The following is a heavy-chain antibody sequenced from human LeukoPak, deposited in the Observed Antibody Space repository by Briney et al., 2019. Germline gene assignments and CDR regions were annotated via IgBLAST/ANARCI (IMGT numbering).Heavy chain of an antibody. Sequence: GGSLRLSCAAPGFTFSSYAMSWVRQVPGKGLEWVSDISSSGGRANYADSVKGRFTISRDNSKNTLCLQMNSLRAEDTAVYYCANGGGSYYYGYWGQGTLVTVSS. V-gene: IGHV3-23*01. D-gene: IGHD2-15*01. J-gene: IGHJ4*02. CDR1: GFTFSSYA. CDR2: ISSSGGRA. CDR3: ANGGGSYYYGY.